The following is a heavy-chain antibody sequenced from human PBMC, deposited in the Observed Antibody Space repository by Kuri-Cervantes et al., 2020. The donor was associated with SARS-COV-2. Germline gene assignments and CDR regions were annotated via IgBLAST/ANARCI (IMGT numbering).Heavy chain of an antibody. CDR1: GFPFSDYA. CDR3: AKAGGIEIPAATNWFDP. D-gene: IGHD2-2*01. CDR2: IGGSGGNT. Sequence: GGSLRLSCAVSGFPFSDYAMSWVRQAPGKGLEWVSGIGGSGGNTYYADSVKGRFTISRDNSKKTLYLQMTSLSAGDTAIYYCAKAGGIEIPAATNWFDPWGQGTLVTVSS. J-gene: IGHJ5*02. V-gene: IGHV3-23*01.